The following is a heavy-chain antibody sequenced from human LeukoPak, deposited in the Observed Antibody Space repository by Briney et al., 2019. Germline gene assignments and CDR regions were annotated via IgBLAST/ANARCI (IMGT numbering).Heavy chain of an antibody. CDR2: ISAYNCNT. CDR3: ARDDKVSVSVVTARPFDY. CDR1: GYTFTSYG. D-gene: IGHD2-21*02. Sequence: ASVKVSCKASGYTFTSYGISWVRQAPGQGLEWMGWISAYNCNTNYAQKLQGRVTMTTDTSTSTAYMELRSLRSDDTAVYYCARDDKVSVSVVTARPFDYWGQGTLVTVSS. J-gene: IGHJ4*02. V-gene: IGHV1-18*01.